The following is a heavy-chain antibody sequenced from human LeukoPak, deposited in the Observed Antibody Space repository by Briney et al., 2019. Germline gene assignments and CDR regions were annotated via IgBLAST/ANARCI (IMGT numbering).Heavy chain of an antibody. V-gene: IGHV3-48*03. CDR2: ISNSGGTI. CDR3: ARECSGGSCYSDAFDI. J-gene: IGHJ3*02. Sequence: GGSLRLSCAASGFTFSSYEMNWVRQAPGKGPEWVSYISNSGGTIYYADSVKGRFTISRDNAKNSPYLQMNSLRAEDTAVYYCARECSGGSCYSDAFDIWGQGTMVTVSS. CDR1: GFTFSSYE. D-gene: IGHD2-15*01.